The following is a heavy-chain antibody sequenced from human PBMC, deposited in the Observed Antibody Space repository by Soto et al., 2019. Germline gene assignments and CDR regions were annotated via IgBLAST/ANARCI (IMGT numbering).Heavy chain of an antibody. CDR3: ARGYDSSGSTSTFDY. Sequence: ASVKVSCKASGYTFTNYAMHWVRQAPGQRPEWMGWINPGNGNTKYSQNFQGRVAITRDTSASTVYMELSSLRSEDTALYYCARGYDSSGSTSTFDYWGQGTLVTVSS. J-gene: IGHJ4*02. CDR2: INPGNGNT. D-gene: IGHD3-22*01. CDR1: GYTFTNYA. V-gene: IGHV1-3*01.